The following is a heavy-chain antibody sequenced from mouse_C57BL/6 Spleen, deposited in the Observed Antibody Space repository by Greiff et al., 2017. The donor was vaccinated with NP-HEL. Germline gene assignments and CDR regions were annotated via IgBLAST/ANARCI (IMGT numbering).Heavy chain of an antibody. J-gene: IGHJ4*01. D-gene: IGHD1-1*02. CDR2: ISDGGSYT. Sequence: EVMLVESGGGLVKPGGSLKLSCAASGFTFSSYAMSWVRQTPEKRLEWVATISDGGSYTYYPDNVKGRFTISRDNAKNNLYLQMSHLKSEDTAMYYCASMVMRGAMDYWGQGTSVTVSS. CDR1: GFTFSSYA. V-gene: IGHV5-4*03. CDR3: ASMVMRGAMDY.